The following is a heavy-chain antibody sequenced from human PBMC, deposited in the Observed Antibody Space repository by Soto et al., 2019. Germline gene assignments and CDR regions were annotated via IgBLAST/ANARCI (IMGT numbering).Heavy chain of an antibody. D-gene: IGHD3-22*01. J-gene: IGHJ4*02. CDR1: GDSINSSHW. V-gene: IGHV4-31*11. CDR3: AREDDSSGYQGLLDY. Sequence: SETLSLTCAVSGDSINSSHWWNWIRQHPGKGLEWIGYIYYSGSTYYNPSLKSRVTISVDTSKNQFSLKLSSVTAADTAVYYCAREDDSSGYQGLLDYWGQGTLVTVSS. CDR2: IYYSGST.